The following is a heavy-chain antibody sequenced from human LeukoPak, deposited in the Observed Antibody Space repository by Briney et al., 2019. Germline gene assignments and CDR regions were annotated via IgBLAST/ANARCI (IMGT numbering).Heavy chain of an antibody. CDR1: GYTFNANE. CDR3: VREEDCGTNRCSLDY. V-gene: IGHV1-2*02. D-gene: IGHD3-10*02. J-gene: IGHJ4*02. Sequence: ASVKVSCKASGYTFNANEIHWVRQAPGQGLEYVGWINPKSGGRNSVQKFQGRVTMTRDTSVSTAYMELTRLTSDDTAVYYCVREEDCGTNRCSLDYWGQGTLVTVSS. CDR2: INPKSGGR.